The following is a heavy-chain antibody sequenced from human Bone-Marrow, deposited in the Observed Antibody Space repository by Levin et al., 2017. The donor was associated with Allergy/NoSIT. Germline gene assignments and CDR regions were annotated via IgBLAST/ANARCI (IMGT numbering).Heavy chain of an antibody. CDR3: ARVEGSSWFAVRSAFIDY. D-gene: IGHD6-13*01. CDR1: GFTFSSYS. J-gene: IGHJ4*02. V-gene: IGHV3-21*01. Sequence: GGSLRLSCAASGFTFSSYSMNWVRQAPGKGLEWVSSISCSSSYIYYADSVKGRFTISRDNAKNSLYPQMNSLRAEDTAVYYCARVEGSSWFAVRSAFIDYWGQGTLVTVSS. CDR2: ISCSSSYI.